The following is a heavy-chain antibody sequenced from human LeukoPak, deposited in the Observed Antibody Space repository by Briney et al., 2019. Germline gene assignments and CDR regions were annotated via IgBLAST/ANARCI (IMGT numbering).Heavy chain of an antibody. CDR2: ISSSGSTI. J-gene: IGHJ4*02. CDR3: ARAEAAWFGELFEFRY. CDR1: GFTFSSYE. Sequence: QAGGSLRLSCAASGFTFSSYEMNWVRQAPGKGLEWVSYISSSGSTIYYADSVKGRFTISRDNAKNSLYLQMNSLRAEDTAVYYCARAEAAWFGELFEFRYWGQGTLVTVSS. V-gene: IGHV3-48*03. D-gene: IGHD3-10*01.